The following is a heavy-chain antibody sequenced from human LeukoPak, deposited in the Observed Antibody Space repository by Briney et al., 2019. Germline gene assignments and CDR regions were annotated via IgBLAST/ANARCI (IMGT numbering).Heavy chain of an antibody. CDR3: ARELGYLWY. J-gene: IGHJ4*02. CDR1: GFTFSSYE. CDR2: ISSSGSTI. Sequence: GGSLRLSGAASGFTFSSYEMNWVRQAPGKGLEWVSYISSSGSTIYYADSVKGRFTISRDNAKNSLYLQMNSLRAEDTAVYYCARELGYLWYWGQGTLVTVSS. V-gene: IGHV3-48*03. D-gene: IGHD2-21*01.